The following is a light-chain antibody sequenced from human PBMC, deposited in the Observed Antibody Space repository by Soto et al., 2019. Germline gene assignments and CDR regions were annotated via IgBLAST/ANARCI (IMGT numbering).Light chain of an antibody. V-gene: IGKV1-33*01. CDR3: QSYNTARPT. J-gene: IGKJ5*01. CDR2: DAS. CDR1: QDISNR. Sequence: DIQMNQSPSSLSASVGDRVTVTCQASQDISNRLNWYQQKPGKAPKLLIYDASNLETGVPSRFSGSRSGTDFKFIISSLQPEDVATYYCQSYNTARPTFGQGTRLEI.